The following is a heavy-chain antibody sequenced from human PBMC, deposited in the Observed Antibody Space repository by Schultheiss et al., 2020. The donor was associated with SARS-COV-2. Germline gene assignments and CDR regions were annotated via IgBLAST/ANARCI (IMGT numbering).Heavy chain of an antibody. CDR1: GFTFSSYA. CDR3: ARLYDFWSGYYTPSYGMDV. D-gene: IGHD3-3*01. Sequence: GGSLRLSCAASGFTFSSYAMSWVRQAPGKGLEWVAVIWYDGSNKYYADSVKGRFTISRDNAKNSLYLQMNSLRDEDTAVYYCARLYDFWSGYYTPSYGMDVWGQGTAVTVSS. V-gene: IGHV3-33*08. CDR2: IWYDGSNK. J-gene: IGHJ6*02.